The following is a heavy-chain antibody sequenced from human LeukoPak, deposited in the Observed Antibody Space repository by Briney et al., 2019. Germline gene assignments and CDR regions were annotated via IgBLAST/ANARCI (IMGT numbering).Heavy chain of an antibody. CDR1: GGSFSGYY. J-gene: IGHJ3*02. CDR3: ARDRVYYYDSSGYPHNAFDI. D-gene: IGHD3-22*01. Sequence: SETLSLTCAVYGGSFSGYYWSWIRQPPGKGLEWIGEINHSGSTNYNPSLKSRVTISVDTSKNQFSLKLSSVTAADTAVYYCARDRVYYYDSSGYPHNAFDIWGQGTMVTVSS. CDR2: INHSGST. V-gene: IGHV4-34*09.